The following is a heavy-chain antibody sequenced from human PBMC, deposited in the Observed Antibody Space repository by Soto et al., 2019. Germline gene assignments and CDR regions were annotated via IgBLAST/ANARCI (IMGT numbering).Heavy chain of an antibody. CDR2: MSSSGVT. V-gene: IGHV4-4*07. J-gene: IGHJ3*02. CDR3: ARALDSRGWYGDDAFDI. CDR1: GGSISNKY. D-gene: IGHD6-19*01. Sequence: QVQLQESGPGLVKPSETLSLTCTVSGGSISNKYWSWIRQPAGKGLEWIGGMSSSGVTNYSPSLKSRVPLSVDMSKNQFSLKLSSVTATDAAVYYCARALDSRGWYGDDAFDIWGQGTLVTVSS.